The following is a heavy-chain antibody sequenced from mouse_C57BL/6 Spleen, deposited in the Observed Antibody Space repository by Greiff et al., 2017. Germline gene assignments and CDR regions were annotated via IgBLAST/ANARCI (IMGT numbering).Heavy chain of an antibody. CDR3: AREDDYLAY. D-gene: IGHD2-4*01. CDR1: GYSITSGYY. J-gene: IGHJ3*01. V-gene: IGHV3-6*01. Sequence: EVQLQESGPGLVKPSQSLSLTCSVTGYSITSGYYWNWIRQFPGNKLEWMGYKSYDGSNNYNPSLKNRISITRDTSKNQFFLKLNSVTTEDTATYYCAREDDYLAYWGQGTLVTVSA. CDR2: KSYDGSN.